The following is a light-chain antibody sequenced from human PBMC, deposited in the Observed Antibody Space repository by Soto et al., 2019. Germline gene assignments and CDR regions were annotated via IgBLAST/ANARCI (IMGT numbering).Light chain of an antibody. J-gene: IGKJ2*01. V-gene: IGKV1-33*01. Sequence: DIQMTQSPSSLSASVGDRVTITCQASHDINKYLNWYQQKPGKAPKVLIYGASNLETGVPSRFSGSGSGTDFSFTISGLQPEDIATYYCQQYDNLPYTFGLGTKLEIK. CDR1: HDINKY. CDR3: QQYDNLPYT. CDR2: GAS.